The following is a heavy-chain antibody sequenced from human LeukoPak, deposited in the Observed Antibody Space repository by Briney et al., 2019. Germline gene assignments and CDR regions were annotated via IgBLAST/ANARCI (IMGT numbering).Heavy chain of an antibody. D-gene: IGHD3-22*01. J-gene: IGHJ4*02. CDR1: GYTFTGYY. CDR3: ARDPYSYYSSGYYDY. Sequence: ASVKVSCKASGYTFTGYYIHWVRQAPGQGLEWMGWINPSSGVTNYAQKFQGRVTITADESTSTAYMELSSLRSEDTAVYYCARDPYSYYSSGYYDYWGQGTLVTVSS. CDR2: INPSSGVT. V-gene: IGHV1-2*02.